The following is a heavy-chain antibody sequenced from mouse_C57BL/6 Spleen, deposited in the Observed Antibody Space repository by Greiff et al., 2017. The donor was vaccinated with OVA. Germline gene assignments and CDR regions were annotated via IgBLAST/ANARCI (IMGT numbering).Heavy chain of an antibody. V-gene: IGHV3-1*01. CDR1: GYSITSGYD. D-gene: IGHD1-1*02. Sequence: EVQRVESGPGMVKPSQSLSLTCTVTGYSITSGYDWHWIRHFPGNKLEWMGYISYSGSTNYNPSLKSRISITHDTSKNHFFLKLNSVTTEDTATYYCAREVDYGAMDYWGQGTSVTVSS. CDR2: ISYSGST. J-gene: IGHJ4*01. CDR3: AREVDYGAMDY.